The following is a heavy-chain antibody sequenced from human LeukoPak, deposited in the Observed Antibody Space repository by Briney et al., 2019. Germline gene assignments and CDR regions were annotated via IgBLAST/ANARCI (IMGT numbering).Heavy chain of an antibody. CDR1: GYTFTGYY. CDR3: ATSAGDYRAGHYYYMGV. D-gene: IGHD4-11*01. Sequence: GASVKVSCKASGYTFTGYYFHWVRQAHGQGLEWMGWINPNTAGTNYAQKFLGGVTLTWDTSISTAYMELNRLTSDDTAVYYCATSAGDYRAGHYYYMGVWGKGTSVTVSS. J-gene: IGHJ6*03. CDR2: INPNTAGT. V-gene: IGHV1-2*02.